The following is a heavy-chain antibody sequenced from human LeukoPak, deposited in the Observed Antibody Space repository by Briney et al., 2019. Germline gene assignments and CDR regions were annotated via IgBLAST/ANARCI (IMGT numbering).Heavy chain of an antibody. CDR3: ARGPVSSSGFFGY. CDR2: ISSSGGTI. CDR1: GFTFSDYH. J-gene: IGHJ4*02. Sequence: PGGSLRLSCAASGFTFSDYHMSWIRQAPGKGLEWVSYISSSGGTISYADSVKGRFTISRDNAKNSLYLQMSSLRAEDTAVYYCARGPVSSSGFFGYWGQGTLVTVSS. D-gene: IGHD6-19*01. V-gene: IGHV3-11*01.